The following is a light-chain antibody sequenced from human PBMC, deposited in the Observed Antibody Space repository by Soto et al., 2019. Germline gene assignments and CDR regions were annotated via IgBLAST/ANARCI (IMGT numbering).Light chain of an antibody. V-gene: IGLV2-8*01. CDR3: STYGGSDNYV. Sequence: QSMLAQPPSASGSPGQSVTISCTGTSSDVGGYNFVSWYQHHPGKAPKLMIYEVSQRPSGVPDRFSGSKSGNTASLTVSGLQAEDEADYYCSTYGGSDNYVFGTGTKVTVL. CDR1: SSDVGGYNF. CDR2: EVS. J-gene: IGLJ1*01.